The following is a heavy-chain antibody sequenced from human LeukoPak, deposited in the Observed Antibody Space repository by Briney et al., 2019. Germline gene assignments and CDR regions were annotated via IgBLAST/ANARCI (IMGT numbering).Heavy chain of an antibody. CDR3: ARDHLVQLEPYYYYYYGMDV. Sequence: GASVKVSCKASGYTFTGYYMHWVRQAPGQGLEWMGWINPNSGGTNYAQKFQGRVTMTRDTSTSTVYMELSSLRSEDTAVYYCARDHLVQLEPYYYYYYGMDVWGQGTTVTVSS. J-gene: IGHJ6*02. D-gene: IGHD1-1*01. V-gene: IGHV1-2*02. CDR2: INPNSGGT. CDR1: GYTFTGYY.